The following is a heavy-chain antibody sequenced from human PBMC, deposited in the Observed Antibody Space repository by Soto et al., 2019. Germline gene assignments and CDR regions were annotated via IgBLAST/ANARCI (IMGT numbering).Heavy chain of an antibody. CDR3: AISTGGFGGLFVVPSDY. D-gene: IGHD3-16*01. Sequence: EVQLLESGGGLVQPGGSLRLSCAASGFTYESYAMSWVRQAPGKGLEWVSGINSGGTVAHYADSVKGRFAISRDNSTNTLSLEVNSLRAHDTGLYYCAISTGGFGGLFVVPSDYWGQGTLVTVSS. J-gene: IGHJ4*02. V-gene: IGHV3-23*01. CDR2: INSGGTVA. CDR1: GFTYESYA.